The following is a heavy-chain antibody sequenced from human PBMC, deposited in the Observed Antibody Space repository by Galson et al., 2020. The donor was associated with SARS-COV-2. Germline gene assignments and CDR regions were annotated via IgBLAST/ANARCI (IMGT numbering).Heavy chain of an antibody. CDR3: ARVYSGYVALDY. D-gene: IGHD5-12*01. CDR1: GFSLSTSGMC. V-gene: IGHV2-70*11. Sequence: SGPTLVKPTQTLTLTCPFSGFSLSTSGMCVSWIRQPPGKALEWLARLDWDDDKYSSTSLKTRLTLSKDTSKNQVVLTMTNMDPVDTATYYGARVYSGYVALDYGGQGTLVTVSS. CDR2: LDWDDDK. J-gene: IGHJ4*02.